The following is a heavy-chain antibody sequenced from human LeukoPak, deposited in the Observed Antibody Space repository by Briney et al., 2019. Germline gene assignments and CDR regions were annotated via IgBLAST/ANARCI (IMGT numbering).Heavy chain of an antibody. D-gene: IGHD4-17*01. CDR1: GCSINIYY. Sequence: SETLSLTCTVSGCSINIYYWSWIRQPAGKGLEWIGRIYTSGSTSYNPSPKTRLTTSVNTTKNHISLKLSSVTAADTAVYYCARGPLTMTRGFDPWGQGTLVTVSS. V-gene: IGHV4-4*07. J-gene: IGHJ5*02. CDR3: ARGPLTMTRGFDP. CDR2: IYTSGST.